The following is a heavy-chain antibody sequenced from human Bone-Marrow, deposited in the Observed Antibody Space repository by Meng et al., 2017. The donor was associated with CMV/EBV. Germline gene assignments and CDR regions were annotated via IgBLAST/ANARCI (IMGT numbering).Heavy chain of an antibody. V-gene: IGHV1-46*01. CDR2: INPSGGST. D-gene: IGHD4-23*01. J-gene: IGHJ6*02. CDR1: GYTFTSYY. CDR3: ARDYVDYGGNGGMDG. Sequence: ASVKVSCKASGYTFTSYYMHWVRQAPGQGLEWMGIINPSGGSTSYAQKFQGRVTMTRDTSTSTVYMELSSLRSEDTAVYYCARDYVDYGGNGGMDGWGQGTTVTVSS.